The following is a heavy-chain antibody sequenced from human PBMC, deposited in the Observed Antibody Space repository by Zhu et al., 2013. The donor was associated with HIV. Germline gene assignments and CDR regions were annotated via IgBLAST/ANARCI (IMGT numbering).Heavy chain of an antibody. V-gene: IGHV1-18*04. CDR3: ARDRRYYYDSSDYYSDY. CDR1: GYAFTDYF. Sequence: QVQLVQSGAEVKKPGASVKVSCRTSGYAFTDYFIHWVRQAPGQGLEWMGWISTYNGNTNYAQKLQGRVTMTTDTSTSTAYMELRSLRSDDTAVYYCARDRRYYYDSSDYYSDYWGQGTLVTVSS. D-gene: IGHD3-22*01. CDR2: ISTYNGNT. J-gene: IGHJ4*02.